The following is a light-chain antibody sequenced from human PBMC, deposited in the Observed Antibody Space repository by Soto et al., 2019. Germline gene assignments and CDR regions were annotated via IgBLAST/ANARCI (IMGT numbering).Light chain of an antibody. J-gene: IGKJ1*01. CDR2: KAS. Sequence: DIQMTQSPSTLSASVGDRVTITCRASQSISSWLAWYQQKPGKATKLLIYKASSLQSGVPSRFSGSGSGTEFTLTISSLQPDDFATYYCQQYDSYPTLGQGTRVEIK. CDR1: QSISSW. CDR3: QQYDSYPT. V-gene: IGKV1-5*03.